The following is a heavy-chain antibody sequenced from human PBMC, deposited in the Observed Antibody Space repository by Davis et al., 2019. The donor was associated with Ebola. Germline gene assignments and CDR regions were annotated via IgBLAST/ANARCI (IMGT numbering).Heavy chain of an antibody. CDR3: GGAWD. D-gene: IGHD1-26*01. CDR1: GFTFGSYA. Sequence: PGGSLRLSCAASGFTFGSYAMDWVRQSPGKGLAWVSAITGGSTYTYYADSVKGRFTIARDNSKNTLYLQMNSLRAEDTALYYCGGAWDWGQGTLVTVSS. V-gene: IGHV3-23*01. CDR2: ITGGSTYT. J-gene: IGHJ4*02.